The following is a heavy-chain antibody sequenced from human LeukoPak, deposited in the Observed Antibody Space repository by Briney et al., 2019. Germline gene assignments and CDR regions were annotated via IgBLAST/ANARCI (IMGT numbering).Heavy chain of an antibody. D-gene: IGHD3-22*01. V-gene: IGHV3-30*02. CDR2: IRYDGSNK. Sequence: PGGSLRLSCTASGFTFSSYGMHWVRQAPGKGLEWVAFIRYDGSNKYYADSVKGRFTISRDNSKNTLYLQMNSLRAEDTAVYYCAKGENYYDSSGYFGHFDYWGQGTLVTVSS. CDR1: GFTFSSYG. CDR3: AKGENYYDSSGYFGHFDY. J-gene: IGHJ4*02.